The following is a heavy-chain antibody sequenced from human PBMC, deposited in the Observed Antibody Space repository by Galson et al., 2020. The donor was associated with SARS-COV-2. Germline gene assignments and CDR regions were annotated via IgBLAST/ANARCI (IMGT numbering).Heavy chain of an antibody. CDR3: ARHLRGHNYVNDSDYGMDD. D-gene: IGHD3-22*01. V-gene: IGHV4-59*08. CDR1: GGSLGSYY. CDR2: IYYSGST. Sequence: ETSKTLSLTCTVPGGSLGSYYWSWIRQPPGKGLEWIGFIYYSGSTDYNPSLKSRVTISLDTSKNQFSLKVTSVTAADTAVYYCARHLRGHNYVNDSDYGMDDWGQGTTVTVSS. J-gene: IGHJ6*02.